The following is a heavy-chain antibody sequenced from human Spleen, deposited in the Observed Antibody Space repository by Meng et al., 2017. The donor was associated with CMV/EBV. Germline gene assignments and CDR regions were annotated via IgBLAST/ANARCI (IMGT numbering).Heavy chain of an antibody. Sequence: SGNTFTTYAINWVRQAPGHGLEWMGWINTYNSKRNYAQKFQGRVTMTTDTSTSTAYMELRSLGSDDTAVYFCARVIPAAGPSYYFDYWGRGTLVTVSS. D-gene: IGHD6-13*01. CDR3: ARVIPAAGPSYYFDY. V-gene: IGHV1-18*01. J-gene: IGHJ4*02. CDR1: GNTFTTYA. CDR2: INTYNSKR.